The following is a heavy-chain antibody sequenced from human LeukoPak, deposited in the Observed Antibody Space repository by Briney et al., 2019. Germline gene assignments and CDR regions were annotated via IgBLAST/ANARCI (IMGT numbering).Heavy chain of an antibody. D-gene: IGHD4-17*01. J-gene: IGHJ2*01. CDR3: ARVAPAFTYGDSDPRPWYYDL. CDR1: GFAFNTYS. V-gene: IGHV3-21*01. CDR2: ISSTSLYK. Sequence: GGSLRLSCAASGFAFNTYSMKWVRQAPGKGPEWVSLISSTSLYKYYADSAKGRFTISRDNAKNSLYLQMNSLRAEDTAVYYCARVAPAFTYGDSDPRPWYYDLWGRGTLVTVSS.